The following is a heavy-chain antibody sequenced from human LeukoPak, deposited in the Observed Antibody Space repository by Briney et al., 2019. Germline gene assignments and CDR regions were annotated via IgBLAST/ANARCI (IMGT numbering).Heavy chain of an antibody. Sequence: IPSQTLSLTCAVSGGSISSGGYSWSWIRQPPGKGLEWIGYIYHSGSTYYNPSLKSRVTISVDRSKNQFSLKLSSVTAADTAAYYCARGDYGGYYFDYWGQGTLVTVSS. CDR2: IYHSGST. CDR3: ARGDYGGYYFDY. V-gene: IGHV4-30-2*01. D-gene: IGHD4-17*01. CDR1: GGSISSGGYS. J-gene: IGHJ4*02.